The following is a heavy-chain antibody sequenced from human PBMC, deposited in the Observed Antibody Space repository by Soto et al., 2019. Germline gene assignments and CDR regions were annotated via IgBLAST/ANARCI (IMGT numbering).Heavy chain of an antibody. Sequence: SETLSLTCAVYGGSFSGYYWSWIRQPPGKGLEWIGEINHSGSTNYNPSLKSRVTMSVDTSKNQFSLKLSSVTAADTAVYYCARGLSYTPPNDYGDEETRDYFDYWGQGTLITVSS. CDR1: GGSFSGYY. J-gene: IGHJ4*02. V-gene: IGHV4-34*01. CDR3: ARGLSYTPPNDYGDEETRDYFDY. D-gene: IGHD4-17*01. CDR2: INHSGST.